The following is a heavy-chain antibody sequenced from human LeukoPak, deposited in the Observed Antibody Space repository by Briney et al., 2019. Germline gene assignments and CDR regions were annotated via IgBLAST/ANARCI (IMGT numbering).Heavy chain of an antibody. Sequence: ASVKVSCKASGYTFTSYGISWVRQAPGQGLEWMGWIGAYNGNTNYAQKLQGRVTMTTDTSTSTAYMELRSLRSDDTAVYYCARDYCSGGSCLAFDYWGQGTLVTVSS. CDR1: GYTFTSYG. J-gene: IGHJ4*02. CDR3: ARDYCSGGSCLAFDY. V-gene: IGHV1-18*01. D-gene: IGHD2-15*01. CDR2: IGAYNGNT.